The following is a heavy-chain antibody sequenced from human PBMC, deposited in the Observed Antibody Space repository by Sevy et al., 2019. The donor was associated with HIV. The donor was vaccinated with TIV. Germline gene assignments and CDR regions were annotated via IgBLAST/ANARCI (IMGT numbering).Heavy chain of an antibody. V-gene: IGHV1-24*01. CDR2: FDPDDGKT. D-gene: IGHD3-22*01. CDR3: ATTKDYYDSSGSPFDY. CDR1: GYTLTQLS. Sequence: ASVKVSCKVSGYTLTQLSMHWVRQAPGKGLEWMGSFDPDDGKTVHAQKFQGRVTMTEDTSTDIAYMELSSLRSEDTAVYYCATTKDYYDSSGSPFDYWGQGTLVTVSS. J-gene: IGHJ4*02.